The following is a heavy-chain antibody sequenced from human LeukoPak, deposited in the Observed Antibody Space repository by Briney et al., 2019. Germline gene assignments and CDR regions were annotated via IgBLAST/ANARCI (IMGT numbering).Heavy chain of an antibody. CDR3: AAERGDSSGLDDY. V-gene: IGHV3-7*01. Sequence: GGSLRLSCAASGFTFSDFWMSWVRQAPGKGLEWVANIKKDGSEKHYVDSVEGRFTISRDNAKNSLYLHMDSLRGDDTAVYYCAAERGDSSGLDDYWGQGTLVTVSS. D-gene: IGHD3-22*01. CDR2: IKKDGSEK. J-gene: IGHJ4*02. CDR1: GFTFSDFW.